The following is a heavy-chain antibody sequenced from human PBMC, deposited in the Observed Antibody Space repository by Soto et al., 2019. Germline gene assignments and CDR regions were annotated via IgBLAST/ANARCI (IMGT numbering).Heavy chain of an antibody. CDR1: GFSVGNKY. CDR2: IKSQGGGGTA. CDR3: IWQQDFYYGRAV. J-gene: IGHJ6*02. V-gene: IGHV3-15*06. D-gene: IGHD6-13*01. Sequence: GGSLRLSCAASGFSVGNKYMNWVRQAPGKGLEWVGLIKSQGGGGTAHYAAPVRGRFTISRDDSRNTVYLQMNSLKPEDTALYYCIWQQDFYYGRAVWGQGTTVTVSS.